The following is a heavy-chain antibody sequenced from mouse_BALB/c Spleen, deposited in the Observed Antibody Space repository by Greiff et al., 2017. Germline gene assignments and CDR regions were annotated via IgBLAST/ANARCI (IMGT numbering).Heavy chain of an antibody. V-gene: IGHV3-6*02. J-gene: IGHJ3*01. CDR3: ARTGTGAY. D-gene: IGHD4-1*01. CDR2: ISYDGSN. Sequence: DVQLQESGPGLVKPSQSLSLTCSVTGYSITSGYYWNWIRQFPGNKLEWMGYISYDGSNNYNPSLKNRISITRDTSKNQFFLKLNSVTTEDTATYYCARTGTGAYWGQGTLVTVSA. CDR1: GYSITSGYY.